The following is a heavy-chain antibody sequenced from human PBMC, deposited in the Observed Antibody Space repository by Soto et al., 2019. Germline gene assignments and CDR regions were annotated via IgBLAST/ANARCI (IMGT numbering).Heavy chain of an antibody. Sequence: SETLSLTCTVSGGSISSSRYYWGWIRQPPGKGLEWIGSIYYSGSTYYNPSLKSRVTISVDTSKNQFSLKLSSVTAADTAVYYCARRKSGSYRVSPYYFDYWGQGTLVTVSS. V-gene: IGHV4-39*01. J-gene: IGHJ4*02. CDR2: IYYSGST. CDR1: GGSISSSRYY. D-gene: IGHD1-26*01. CDR3: ARRKSGSYRVSPYYFDY.